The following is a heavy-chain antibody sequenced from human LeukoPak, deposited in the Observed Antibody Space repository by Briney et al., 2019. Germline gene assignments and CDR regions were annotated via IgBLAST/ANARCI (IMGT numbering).Heavy chain of an antibody. J-gene: IGHJ4*02. Sequence: GGSLRLSCAASGFTFSGYAMSWARQAPGKGLEWVSAISGSGGSTYYADSVKGRLTISRDNSKNTLYLQMNSLRAEDTAVYYCAGRVTGYSSGYVYWGQGTLVTVSS. CDR3: AGRVTGYSSGYVY. CDR2: ISGSGGST. V-gene: IGHV3-23*01. CDR1: GFTFSGYA. D-gene: IGHD5-18*01.